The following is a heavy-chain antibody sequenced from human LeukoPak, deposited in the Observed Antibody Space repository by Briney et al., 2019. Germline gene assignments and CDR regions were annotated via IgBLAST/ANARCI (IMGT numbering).Heavy chain of an antibody. CDR1: GFTFSSYS. CDR2: ISSSSSYI. V-gene: IGHV3-21*01. J-gene: IGHJ4*02. Sequence: GRPLRLSCAASGFTFSSYSMNWVRQAPGKGLEWVSSISSSSSYIYYADSVKGRFTISRDNAKNSLYLQMNSLRAEDTAVYYCARATRRAAAPDYWGQGTLVTVSS. CDR3: ARATRRAAAPDY. D-gene: IGHD6-13*01.